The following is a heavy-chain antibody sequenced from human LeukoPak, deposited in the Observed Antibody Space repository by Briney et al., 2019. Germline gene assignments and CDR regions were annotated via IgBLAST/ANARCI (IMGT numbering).Heavy chain of an antibody. CDR3: ARDLDYYDSSGYYPY. D-gene: IGHD3-22*01. CDR2: IYSGGST. V-gene: IGHV3-66*01. J-gene: IGHJ4*02. CDR1: GFTVSSTY. Sequence: GSLRLSCAASGFTVSSTYMSWVRQAPGKGLEWVSVIYSGGSTYYADSVKGRFTISRDNSKNTLYLQMNSLRAEDTAVYYCARDLDYYDSSGYYPYWGQGTLVTVSS.